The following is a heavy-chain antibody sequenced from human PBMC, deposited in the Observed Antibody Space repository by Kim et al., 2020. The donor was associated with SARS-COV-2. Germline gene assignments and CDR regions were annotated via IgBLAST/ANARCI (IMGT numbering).Heavy chain of an antibody. CDR2: IWYDGSNK. Sequence: GGSLRLSCAASGFTFSSYGMHWVRQAPGKGLEWVAVIWYDGSNKYYADSVKGRFTISRDNSKNTLYLQMNSLRAEDTAVYYCANSQFRTVNTFYFDYWGQGTLVTVSS. CDR3: ANSQFRTVNTFYFDY. CDR1: GFTFSSYG. D-gene: IGHD4-17*01. J-gene: IGHJ4*02. V-gene: IGHV3-33*06.